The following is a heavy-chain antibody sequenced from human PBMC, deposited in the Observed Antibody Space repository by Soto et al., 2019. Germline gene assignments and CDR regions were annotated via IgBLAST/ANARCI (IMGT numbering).Heavy chain of an antibody. CDR2: IYYSGNT. Sequence: QVQLQESGPGLVKPSETLSLTCVVSGGSISSYYWSWIRQPQGKGLECIGYIYYSGNTKYNHSLESRVTISVDMSKNQFSLNLRSVTAADTAVYYCARAPNDYNYHYYGLDVWGQGTTVTVSS. D-gene: IGHD4-4*01. J-gene: IGHJ6*02. V-gene: IGHV4-59*01. CDR1: GGSISSYY. CDR3: ARAPNDYNYHYYGLDV.